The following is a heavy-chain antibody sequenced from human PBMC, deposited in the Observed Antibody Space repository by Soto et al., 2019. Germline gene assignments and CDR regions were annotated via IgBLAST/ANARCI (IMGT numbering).Heavy chain of an antibody. CDR2: IWYDGSNK. CDR3: ARDRVGATVFDY. D-gene: IGHD1-26*01. CDR1: GFTFSGYG. V-gene: IGHV3-33*01. J-gene: IGHJ4*02. Sequence: GGSLRLSCAASGFTFSGYGMHWVRQAPGKGLEWVAVIWYDGSNKYYADSVKGRFTISRDNSKNTLYLQMNSLGAEDTAVYYCARDRVGATVFDYWGQGTLVTVSS.